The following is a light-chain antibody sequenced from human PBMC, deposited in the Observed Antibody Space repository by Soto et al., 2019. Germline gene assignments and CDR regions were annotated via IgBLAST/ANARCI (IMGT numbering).Light chain of an antibody. CDR1: QSVSSD. CDR2: GAS. J-gene: IGKJ1*01. CDR3: QQYNNWPRT. Sequence: DIVMTQSPATLSVSPGERATLSFRASQSVSSDLAWYQQKPGQAPRLLIYGASTRATGIPARFSGSGSGTEFTLTISSLQSEDFAAYYCQQYNNWPRTFGQGTKVDIK. V-gene: IGKV3-15*01.